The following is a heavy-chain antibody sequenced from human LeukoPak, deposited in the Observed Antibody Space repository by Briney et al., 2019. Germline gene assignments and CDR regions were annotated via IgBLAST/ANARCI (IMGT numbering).Heavy chain of an antibody. Sequence: ASVKASCKASGYTFTAYYMHWVRQAPGQGLEWLGWINPNTGDTNYAQKFQGWVTMTRDTSINTAYMELSSLRSEDTAVYYCARGRNDYGDYNWFDPWGQGTLVTVSS. CDR2: INPNTGDT. V-gene: IGHV1-2*04. CDR1: GYTFTAYY. CDR3: ARGRNDYGDYNWFDP. J-gene: IGHJ5*02. D-gene: IGHD4-17*01.